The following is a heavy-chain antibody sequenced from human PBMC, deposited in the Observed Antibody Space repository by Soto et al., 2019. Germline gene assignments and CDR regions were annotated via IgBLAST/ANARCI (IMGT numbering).Heavy chain of an antibody. V-gene: IGHV1-18*01. CDR1: GYTFTSYG. CDR2: ISAYNGNT. J-gene: IGHJ5*02. Sequence: ASVKVSCKASGYTFTSYGISWVRQAPGQGLEWMGWISAYNGNTNYAQKLQGRVTMTTDTSTSTAYMELRSLRSDDTAVYYCARDQADYGLGWFDPWGQGTLVTVSS. CDR3: ARDQADYGLGWFDP. D-gene: IGHD3-16*01.